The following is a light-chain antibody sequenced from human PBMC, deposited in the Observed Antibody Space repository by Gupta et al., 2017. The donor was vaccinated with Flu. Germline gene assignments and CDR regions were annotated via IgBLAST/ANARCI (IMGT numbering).Light chain of an antibody. J-gene: IGLJ3*02. Sequence: SYELTQPPSVSVSPGQTARITCSGDALPKQFAYWYHQKPGQAPVLVIYKDRHRPSGIPARFSGSTSGTTVTLTTSGVEAEDEADYYCQSADSSGSYGVFGGGTKLTVL. CDR3: QSADSSGSYGV. CDR2: KDR. V-gene: IGLV3-25*02. CDR1: ALPKQF.